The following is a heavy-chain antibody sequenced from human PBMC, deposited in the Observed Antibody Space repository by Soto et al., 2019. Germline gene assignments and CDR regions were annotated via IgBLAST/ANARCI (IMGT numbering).Heavy chain of an antibody. CDR3: TTLRDYDILTGYHPS. V-gene: IGHV3-15*01. J-gene: IGHJ5*01. CDR2: IKSKADGGTT. Sequence: VHLVESGGGLVKSGGSLRLSCAASGFTFYGAWMSWVRQAPGKGLQWVGDIKSKADGGTTDYAPPVKGRFTISRDDSKDTLYLQMSSLKTEDTGVYYCTTLRDYDILTGYHPSWGQGTLVTVSS. CDR1: GFTFYGAW. D-gene: IGHD3-9*01.